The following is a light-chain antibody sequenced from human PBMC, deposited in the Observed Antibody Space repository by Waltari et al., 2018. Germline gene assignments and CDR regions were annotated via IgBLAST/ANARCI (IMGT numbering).Light chain of an antibody. J-gene: IGLJ3*02. V-gene: IGLV3-1*01. CDR2: QDI. Sequence: SNELTQPPSVSVSPGQTASITCSGDILGSKYASWYQHKPGQSPLLVIYQDINRPSGIPERFSGSKSGNTATLTISGTQAMDDADYYCQALGSNRWVFGGGTKRTVL. CDR3: QALGSNRWV. CDR1: ILGSKY.